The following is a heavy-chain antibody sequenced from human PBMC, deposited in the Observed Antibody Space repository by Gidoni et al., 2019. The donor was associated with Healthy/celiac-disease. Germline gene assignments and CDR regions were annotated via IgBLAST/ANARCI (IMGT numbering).Heavy chain of an antibody. Sequence: EVQLLESGGGLVQPGGSLRLSCAASGFTFISYAMSWVRQAQGKGLEWVSAISGSGGSTYYADSVKGRFTISRDNSKNTLYLKMNSLRAEDTAVYYCAKDPTGQHYWYFDLWGRGTLVTVSS. CDR1: GFTFISYA. D-gene: IGHD4-17*01. CDR3: AKDPTGQHYWYFDL. CDR2: ISGSGGST. V-gene: IGHV3-23*01. J-gene: IGHJ2*01.